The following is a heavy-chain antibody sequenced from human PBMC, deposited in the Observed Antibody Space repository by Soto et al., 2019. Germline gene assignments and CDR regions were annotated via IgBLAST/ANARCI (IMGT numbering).Heavy chain of an antibody. CDR2: ISSKGGPT. J-gene: IGHJ4*02. CDR3: VKDRALDY. CDR1: GFTFSNYA. V-gene: IGHV3-64D*08. Sequence: PGGSLRLSCSVSGFTFSNYAMHWVRQAPGKGLEYVSSISSKGGPTYYADSVKGRFTISRDNSKNTLHLQMSSLRPDDTAVYYCVKDRALDYWGQGTLVTVSS.